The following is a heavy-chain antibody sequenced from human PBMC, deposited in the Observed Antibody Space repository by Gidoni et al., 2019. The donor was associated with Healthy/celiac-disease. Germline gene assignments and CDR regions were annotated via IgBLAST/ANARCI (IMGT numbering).Heavy chain of an antibody. CDR2: INHSGST. CDR1: GGSFSGYY. CDR3: ARGSSGFDY. Sequence: VQLQQWGAGLLKPSEILSLPCAVYGGSFSGYYWSWIRQPPGKGLEWIGEINHSGSTNYNPSLKSRVTISVDTSKNQFSLKLSSVTAADTAVYYCARGSSGFDYWGQGTLVTVSS. J-gene: IGHJ4*02. V-gene: IGHV4-34*01.